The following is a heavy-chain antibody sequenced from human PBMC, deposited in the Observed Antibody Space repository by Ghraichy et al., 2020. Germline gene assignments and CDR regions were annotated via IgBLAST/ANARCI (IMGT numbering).Heavy chain of an antibody. CDR3: ARQTSGGFDP. CDR1: DGSVTSDY. V-gene: IGHV4-59*08. CDR2: IYYSGGT. Sequence: SETLSLTCTFSDGSVTSDYWSWIRQAPGKGLEWIGYIYYSGGTHYNPSLESRVTISMHASRTQFSLKLTSVTADDTAVYHCARQTSGGFDPWGQGTLVTVSS. D-gene: IGHD3-10*01. J-gene: IGHJ5*02.